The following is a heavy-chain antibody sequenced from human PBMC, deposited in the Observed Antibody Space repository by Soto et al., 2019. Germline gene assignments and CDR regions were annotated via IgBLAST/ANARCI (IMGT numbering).Heavy chain of an antibody. CDR3: ARDLEPHCSSTSCYGRNNWFDP. CDR1: GYTFTGYY. D-gene: IGHD2-2*01. Sequence: GASVKVSCKASGYTFTGYYMHWVRQAPGQGLEWMGWINPNSGDTNYAQKFQGRVTMTTDTSMSTAYMELSSLRSDDTAVYYCARDLEPHCSSTSCYGRNNWFDPWGQGTLVTVSS. V-gene: IGHV1-2*02. CDR2: INPNSGDT. J-gene: IGHJ5*02.